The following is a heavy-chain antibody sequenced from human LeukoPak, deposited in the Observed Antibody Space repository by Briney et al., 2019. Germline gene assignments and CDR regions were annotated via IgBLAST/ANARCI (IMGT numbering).Heavy chain of an antibody. CDR2: IYHSGST. CDR1: GYSISSGYY. CDR3: ARGKSRGSHIDY. J-gene: IGHJ4*02. Sequence: SETLSLTCTVSGYSISSGYYWGWIRQPPGKGLEWIGSIYHSGSTYYNPSLKSRVTISVDTSKNQFSLKVTAVSAADTAVYFCARGKSRGSHIDYWGQGTLVTVSS. D-gene: IGHD1-26*01. V-gene: IGHV4-38-2*02.